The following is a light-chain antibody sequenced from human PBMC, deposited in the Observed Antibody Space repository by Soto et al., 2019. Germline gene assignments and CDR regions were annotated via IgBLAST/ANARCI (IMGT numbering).Light chain of an antibody. Sequence: EVVMTQSPATLSVSPGQRVTLSCRASHSVSSSLAWYQQKPGQAPRLLISGASTRAAGVPARFSGSGSGTDFTLTISSLQSEDFAVYYCQQRNYWPITFGQGTRLEIK. J-gene: IGKJ5*01. CDR2: GAS. CDR3: QQRNYWPIT. CDR1: HSVSSS. V-gene: IGKV3-15*01.